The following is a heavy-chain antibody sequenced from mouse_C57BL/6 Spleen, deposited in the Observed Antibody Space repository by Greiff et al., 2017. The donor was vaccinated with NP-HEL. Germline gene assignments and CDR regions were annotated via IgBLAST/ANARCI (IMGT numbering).Heavy chain of an antibody. CDR1: GYTFTSYW. D-gene: IGHD1-1*01. CDR3: ARTYYYGTPLDY. J-gene: IGHJ2*01. CDR2: IYPGSGST. Sequence: QVQLQQPGAELVKPGASVKMSCKASGYTFTSYWITWVKQRPGHGLEWIGDIYPGSGSTNYNEKFKSKATLTVDTSSSTAYMQLSSLTSEDSAVYYCARTYYYGTPLDYWGQGTTLTVSS. V-gene: IGHV1-55*01.